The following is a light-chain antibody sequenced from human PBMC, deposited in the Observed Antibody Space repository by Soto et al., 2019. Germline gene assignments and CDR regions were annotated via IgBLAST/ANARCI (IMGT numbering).Light chain of an antibody. Sequence: EIVLTQSPGTLYLSPGERATLSCRASQSVSRNYLAWYQQKPGQAPSLLIFAASSRATGIPNRFSGVGSGTDFTLTISRLEPEDFAVYYCQQYGSSPLTFGGGTK. V-gene: IGKV3-20*01. J-gene: IGKJ4*01. CDR2: AAS. CDR1: QSVSRNY. CDR3: QQYGSSPLT.